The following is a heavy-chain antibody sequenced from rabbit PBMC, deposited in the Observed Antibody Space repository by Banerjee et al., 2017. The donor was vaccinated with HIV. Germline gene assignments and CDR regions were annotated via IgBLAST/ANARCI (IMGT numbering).Heavy chain of an antibody. V-gene: IGHV1S45*01. J-gene: IGHJ4*01. CDR1: GFSFSSVHD. CDR2: MRTDYSDIT. D-gene: IGHD4-1*01. Sequence: QEQLEESGGDLVKPGASLTLTCTASGFSFSSVHDMCWVRQAPGKGLEWIACMRTDYSDITYYATWAKGRFTISKTSSTTVTLQMTSLTAADTATYFCARDLAGVIGWNFNLWGPGTLVTVS. CDR3: ARDLAGVIGWNFNL.